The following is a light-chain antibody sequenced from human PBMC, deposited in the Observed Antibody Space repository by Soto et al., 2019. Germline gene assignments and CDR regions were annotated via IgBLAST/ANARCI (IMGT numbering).Light chain of an antibody. J-gene: IGKJ5*01. Sequence: VLTQSPGTLSLPPGERATLSCRASQTVRNNYLAWYQQKPGQAPRLLIYDASTRATGIPDRFSGSGSGTDFTLTISRLEPEDFAVFYCQHYAVSPVTFGQGTRLEIK. CDR3: QHYAVSPVT. V-gene: IGKV3-20*01. CDR2: DAS. CDR1: QTVRNNY.